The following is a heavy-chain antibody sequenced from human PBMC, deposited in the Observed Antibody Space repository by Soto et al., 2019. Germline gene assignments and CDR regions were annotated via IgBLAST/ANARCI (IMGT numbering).Heavy chain of an antibody. D-gene: IGHD3-3*01. CDR1: GFTFSSYW. J-gene: IGHJ6*02. CDR2: IRQEGSEK. Sequence: GGSLRLSCAASGFTFSSYWMTWVRQAPGKGLEWVANIRQEGSEKYYVDSVKGRFTISRDNAKNSLFLQMNSLRAEDTAVYYCARSAFWSGHYYYYYGMDVWGQGTTVTVSS. V-gene: IGHV3-7*01. CDR3: ARSAFWSGHYYYYYGMDV.